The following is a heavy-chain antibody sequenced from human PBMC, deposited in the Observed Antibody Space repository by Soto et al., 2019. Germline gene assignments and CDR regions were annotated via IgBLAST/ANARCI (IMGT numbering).Heavy chain of an antibody. Sequence: QITLKESGPTLVKPTQTLTLTCTFSGFSLSTSGVDVGWIRQPPGKALEWLALIYWDDDKRYSPSLKSRLTITKDTSKNQVVLTMTNMDPLETATYYCAHRRPYSNSPEYFFDYWGQGTLVTVSS. D-gene: IGHD6-6*01. J-gene: IGHJ4*02. V-gene: IGHV2-5*02. CDR3: AHRRPYSNSPEYFFDY. CDR1: GFSLSTSGVD. CDR2: IYWDDDK.